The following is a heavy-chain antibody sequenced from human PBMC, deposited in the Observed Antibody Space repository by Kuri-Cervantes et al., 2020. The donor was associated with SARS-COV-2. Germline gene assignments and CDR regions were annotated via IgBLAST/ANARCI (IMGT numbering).Heavy chain of an antibody. CDR1: GFTVSSNY. J-gene: IGHJ4*02. V-gene: IGHV3-53*01. CDR2: IYSGGST. CDR3: ARGRGYCSGGSCSEF. D-gene: IGHD2-15*01. Sequence: GESLKISCAASGFTVSSNYMSWVRQAPGKGLEWVSVIYSGGSTNYADSVKGRFTISRDNSKNTLYLQMNSLRAEDTAVYYCARGRGYCSGGSCSEFWGQGTLVTVSS.